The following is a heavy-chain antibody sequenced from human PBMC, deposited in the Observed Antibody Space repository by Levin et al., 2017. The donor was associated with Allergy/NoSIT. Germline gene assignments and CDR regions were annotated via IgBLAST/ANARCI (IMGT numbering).Heavy chain of an antibody. J-gene: IGHJ4*02. D-gene: IGHD4-17*01. CDR1: GGSISSYY. CDR3: ARRGGFYGDFDY. CDR2: IYYSGST. V-gene: IGHV4-59*08. Sequence: PSETLSLTCTVSGGSISSYYWSWIRQPPGKGLEWIGYIYYSGSTNYNPSLKSRVTISVDTSKNQFSLKLSSVTAADTAVYYCARRGGFYGDFDYWGQGTLVTVSS.